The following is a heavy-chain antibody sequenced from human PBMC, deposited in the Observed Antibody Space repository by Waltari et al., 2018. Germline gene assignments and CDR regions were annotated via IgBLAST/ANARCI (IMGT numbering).Heavy chain of an antibody. D-gene: IGHD3-3*01. CDR3: TRGGNYDFWSHSPFVDP. Sequence: QVQLQQWGAGLLQSSETLSRTCSVVGASFSAYYWGWVRHVPGKGLEWIGQIRHPGTANYNPSLESRVAISIDTSRSQFSLKVFSVTAADTALYFCTRGGNYDFWSHSPFVDPWGQGTQVTVSS. CDR1: GASFSAYY. V-gene: IGHV4-34*01. CDR2: IRHPGTA. J-gene: IGHJ5*02.